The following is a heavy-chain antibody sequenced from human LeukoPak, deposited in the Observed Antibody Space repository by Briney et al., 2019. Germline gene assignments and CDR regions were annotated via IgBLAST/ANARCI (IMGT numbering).Heavy chain of an antibody. CDR2: ISDDGSNK. CDR3: ARRGEMATKALDY. CDR1: GFTFSSYA. D-gene: IGHD3-16*01. Sequence: GGSLRLSCAASGFTFSSYAMHWVRQAPGKGLEWVAAISDDGSNKYHADSVKGRFTLSRDNSRNTLYLQMNSLRPEDTAVYYCARRGEMATKALDYWGQGTLVTVSS. V-gene: IGHV3-30*04. J-gene: IGHJ4*02.